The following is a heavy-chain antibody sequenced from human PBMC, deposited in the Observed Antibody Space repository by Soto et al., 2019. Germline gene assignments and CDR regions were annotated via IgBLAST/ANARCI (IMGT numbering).Heavy chain of an antibody. CDR3: ARDEDYGDSSYYYGMDV. V-gene: IGHV3-30-3*01. CDR1: GFTFSSYA. D-gene: IGHD4-17*01. CDR2: ISYDGSNK. Sequence: QVQLVESGGGVVQPGRSLRLFCAASGFTFSSYAMHWVRQAPGKGLEWVAVISYDGSNKYYADSVKGRFTISRDNSKNTLYLQMNSLRDEDTAVYYCARDEDYGDSSYYYGMDVWGQGTTVTVSS. J-gene: IGHJ6*02.